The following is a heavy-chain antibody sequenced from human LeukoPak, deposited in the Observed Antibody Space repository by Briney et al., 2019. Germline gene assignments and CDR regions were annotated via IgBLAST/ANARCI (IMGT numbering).Heavy chain of an antibody. CDR1: GYSISSGYY. D-gene: IGHD4-17*01. CDR3: AGDYKRYYFDY. CDR2: IYHSGST. Sequence: SETLSLTCAVSGYSISSGYYWGWIRQPPGKGLEWIGSIYHSGSTYYNPSLKSRVTISVDTSKNQFSLKLSSVTAADTAVYYCAGDYKRYYFDYWGQGTLVTVSS. V-gene: IGHV4-38-2*01. J-gene: IGHJ4*02.